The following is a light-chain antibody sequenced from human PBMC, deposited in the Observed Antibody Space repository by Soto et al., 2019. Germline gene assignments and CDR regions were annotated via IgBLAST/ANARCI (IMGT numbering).Light chain of an antibody. CDR3: QQYNNWPPMT. Sequence: EIVMTQSPDTLSVSPGERATLCCRASQSVSGNLAWYQQKPGQAPRLLIYDASTRATGFPARFSGSGSGTEFTLTISSLQSEDFAVYYCQQYNNWPPMTFGQGTKVDI. J-gene: IGKJ1*01. V-gene: IGKV3-15*01. CDR1: QSVSGN. CDR2: DAS.